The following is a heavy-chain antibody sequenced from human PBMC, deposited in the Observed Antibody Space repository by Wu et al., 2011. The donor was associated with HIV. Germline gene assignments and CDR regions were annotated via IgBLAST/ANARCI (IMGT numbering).Heavy chain of an antibody. CDR2: IIPIFGTA. CDR3: ARADYYDSSGYYFVYNWFDP. Sequence: EWMGRIIPIFGTANYAQKFQGRVTITTDESTSTAYMELSSLRSEDTAVYYCARADYYDSSGYYFVYNWFDPWGQGTLVTVSS. V-gene: IGHV1-69*05. D-gene: IGHD3-22*01. J-gene: IGHJ5*02.